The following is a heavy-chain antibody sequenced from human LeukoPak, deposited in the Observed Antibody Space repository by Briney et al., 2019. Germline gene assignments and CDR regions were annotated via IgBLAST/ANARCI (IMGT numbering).Heavy chain of an antibody. CDR3: ARDLGNSYYYDSSGYDSDY. D-gene: IGHD3-22*01. J-gene: IGHJ4*02. CDR2: ISSSSSYI. CDR1: GFTFSSYS. V-gene: IGHV3-21*01. Sequence: GGSLRLSCAASGFTFSSYSMNWVRQAPGKGLEWVSSISSSSSYIYYADSVKGRFTISRDNAKNSLYLQMNSLRAEDTAVYYCARDLGNSYYYDSSGYDSDYWGQGTLVTVSS.